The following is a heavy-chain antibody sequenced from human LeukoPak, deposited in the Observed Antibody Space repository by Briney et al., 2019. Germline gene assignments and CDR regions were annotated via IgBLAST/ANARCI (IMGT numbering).Heavy chain of an antibody. J-gene: IGHJ4*02. CDR1: GFTFSSYG. Sequence: GGSLRLSCAASGFTFSSYGMHWVRQAPGKGLEWVAVISYDGSNKYYADSVKGRFTISRDNSKNTLYLQMNSLRAEDTAVYYCAKDGWYHSFDYWGQGTLVTASS. CDR3: AKDGWYHSFDY. CDR2: ISYDGSNK. V-gene: IGHV3-30*18. D-gene: IGHD2-15*01.